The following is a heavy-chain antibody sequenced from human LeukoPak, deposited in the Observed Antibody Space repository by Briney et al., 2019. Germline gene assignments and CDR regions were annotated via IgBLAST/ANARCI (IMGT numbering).Heavy chain of an antibody. CDR3: AIPRRPSRDHDSGGFDS. D-gene: IGHD3-10*01. CDR1: GYTFTSYY. CDR2: INPSGGST. J-gene: IGHJ4*02. V-gene: IGHV1-46*01. Sequence: ASVKVSCKASGYTFTSYYMHWVRQAPGQGLEWMGIINPSGGSTSYAQKFQGRVTMTRDTSTSTVYMELSSLRSEDTAVYYCAIPRRPSRDHDSGGFDSWGQGTLVTVSS.